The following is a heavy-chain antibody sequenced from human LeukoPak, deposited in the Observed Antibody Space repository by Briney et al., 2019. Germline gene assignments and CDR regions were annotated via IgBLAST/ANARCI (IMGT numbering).Heavy chain of an antibody. D-gene: IGHD5-18*01. Sequence: PSETLSLTCTVSGGSVSSGSCYWSWIRQPPGKGLEWIGYMYYSGSSNYNPSLKSRVTISVDTSKNQFSLKLTSVTAADTAVYYCARSRSGYSYDHAAFEIWGQGTMVTVSS. J-gene: IGHJ3*02. CDR1: GGSVSSGSCY. V-gene: IGHV4-61*01. CDR3: ARSRSGYSYDHAAFEI. CDR2: MYYSGSS.